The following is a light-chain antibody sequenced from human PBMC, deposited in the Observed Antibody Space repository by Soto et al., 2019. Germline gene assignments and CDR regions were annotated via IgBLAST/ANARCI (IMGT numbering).Light chain of an antibody. CDR3: SSYTSTNTLL. CDR2: GVS. Sequence: QSALTQPASVSGSPGQSITISCTGTSSDVGDYNYVSWYQQHPGKAPKLIIYGVSNWPSGISNRFSGSKSGNTASLTISGLQAEDEADYYCSSYTSTNTLLFGGGTKVTVL. J-gene: IGLJ2*01. V-gene: IGLV2-14*01. CDR1: SSDVGDYNY.